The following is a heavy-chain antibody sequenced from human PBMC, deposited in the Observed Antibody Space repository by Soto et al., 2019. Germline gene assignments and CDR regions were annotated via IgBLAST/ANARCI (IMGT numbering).Heavy chain of an antibody. CDR2: NFYSGGT. J-gene: IGHJ4*01. Sequence: PSAILFSTYTVSYTAIDSHFWCWLRAPRRKGLERIGQNFYSGGTNYNHKLKSRVTITIDTSTNKFYLELTSLSADDTAVYYCARACMVTVTYF. CDR3: ARACMVTVTYF. V-gene: IGHV4-59*11. CDR1: YTAIDSHF. D-gene: IGHD5-18*01.